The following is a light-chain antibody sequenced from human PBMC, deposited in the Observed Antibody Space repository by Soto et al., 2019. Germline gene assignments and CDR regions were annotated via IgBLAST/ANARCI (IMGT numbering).Light chain of an antibody. CDR3: LHYGRSPPYT. J-gene: IGKJ2*01. V-gene: IGKV3-20*01. Sequence: EIVLTQSPGTLSLSPGERATLSCRASQRISSSYLAWYQHKPGQAPRLLLYVASSRATGIPDRFSGSGSGTDFTLTISRLEPEDFAVYYCLHYGRSPPYTFGQGTKLAIK. CDR1: QRISSSY. CDR2: VAS.